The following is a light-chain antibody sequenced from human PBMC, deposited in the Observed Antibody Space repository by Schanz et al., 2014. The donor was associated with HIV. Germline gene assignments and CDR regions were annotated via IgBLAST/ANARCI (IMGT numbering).Light chain of an antibody. Sequence: QSALTQPASVSGSPGQSITISCTGTSSDVGSYNLVSWYQQHPGKAPKLMIYEGTKRPSGVSNRFSGSKSGNTASLTISVLQPEDEADYYCCSYAGSSTFAFGGGTKLTVL. J-gene: IGLJ3*02. CDR3: CSYAGSSTFA. CDR2: EGT. CDR1: SSDVGSYNL. V-gene: IGLV2-23*03.